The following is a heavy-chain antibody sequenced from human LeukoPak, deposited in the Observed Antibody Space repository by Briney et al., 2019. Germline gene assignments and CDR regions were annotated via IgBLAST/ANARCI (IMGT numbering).Heavy chain of an antibody. Sequence: SETLSLTCTVSGGSISSSSYYWGWIRQPPGTGLEWIGSIYYSGSTYYNPSLKSRVTISVDTSKNQFSLKLSSVTAADTAVYYCARVIIISFSYFDYWGQGTLVTVSS. V-gene: IGHV4-39*01. CDR1: GGSISSSSYY. CDR2: IYYSGST. J-gene: IGHJ4*02. D-gene: IGHD3-10*01. CDR3: ARVIIISFSYFDY.